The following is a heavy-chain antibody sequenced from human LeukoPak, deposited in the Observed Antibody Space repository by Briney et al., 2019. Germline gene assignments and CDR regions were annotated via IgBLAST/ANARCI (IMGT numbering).Heavy chain of an antibody. J-gene: IGHJ4*02. CDR2: INHSGST. D-gene: IGHD3-10*01. Sequence: SETLSLTCAVYGGSFSGYYWSWIRQPPGKGLEWIGEINHSGSTNCNPSLKSRVTISVDTSKNQFSLKLSSVTTADTAVYYCARTRYYYNSRSYGAPYYFDYWGQGTLVTVSS. CDR1: GGSFSGYY. CDR3: ARTRYYYNSRSYGAPYYFDY. V-gene: IGHV4-34*01.